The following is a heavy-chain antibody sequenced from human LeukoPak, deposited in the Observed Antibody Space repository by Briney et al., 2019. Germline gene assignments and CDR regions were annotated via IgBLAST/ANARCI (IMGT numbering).Heavy chain of an antibody. CDR3: ARDRDWGCSYCSY. D-gene: IGHD7-27*01. CDR1: GFTFSSYG. V-gene: IGHV3-33*01. Sequence: GGSLRLSCAASGFTFSSYGMHWVRQAPGKGLEWVAVIWFDGSNKYYADSVKGRFTISRDNSKNTLYLQMNSLRAEDTSVYYCARDRDWGCSYCSYWGQGTLVTVSS. CDR2: IWFDGSNK. J-gene: IGHJ4*02.